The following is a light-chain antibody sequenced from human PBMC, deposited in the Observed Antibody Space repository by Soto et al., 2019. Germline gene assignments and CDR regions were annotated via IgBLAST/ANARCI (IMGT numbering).Light chain of an antibody. J-gene: IGLJ1*01. CDR2: EVN. V-gene: IGLV2-23*02. CDR3: CSYAGTVAYV. Sequence: QSVLTQPASVSGSPGQSITISCAGTGSDVGAYNLVSWYRQHPGKAPKLIISEVNTRPSGISNRFSGSKSGDTASLTISGLRAEDEADYFCCSYAGTVAYVFGTETKVTVL. CDR1: GSDVGAYNL.